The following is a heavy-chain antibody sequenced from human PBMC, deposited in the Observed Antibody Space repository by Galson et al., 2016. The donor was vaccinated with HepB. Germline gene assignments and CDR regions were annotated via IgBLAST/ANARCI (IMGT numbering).Heavy chain of an antibody. Sequence: ETLSLTCGFYGGSFSSYYWSWIRQPPGKGLEWIGRIKSKTDGGTTEYGTPVKGRFTISRDDSKNTLYLEMNSLKIEDTAVYYCSTYFITTQGYFDYWGQGTLVTVSS. CDR1: GGSFSSYY. D-gene: IGHD1-1*01. J-gene: IGHJ4*02. V-gene: IGHV3-15*01. CDR2: IKSKTDGGTT. CDR3: STYFITTQGYFDY.